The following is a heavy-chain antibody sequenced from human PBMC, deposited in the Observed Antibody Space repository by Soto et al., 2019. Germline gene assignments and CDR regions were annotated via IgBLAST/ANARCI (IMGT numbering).Heavy chain of an antibody. J-gene: IGHJ5*01. CDR3: ARGRYCLTGRCFPNWFDS. CDR2: IYKSTTT. V-gene: IGHV4-30-4*01. Sequence: SXTLSLTCSVSGDSISTVDYFWSWIRQPPGQGLEYIGYIYKSTTTYYNPSFESRVAISLDTSKSQFSLTVTSVTAADTAVYFCARGRYCLTGRCFPNWFDSWGQGTLVTVSS. D-gene: IGHD2-15*01. CDR1: GDSISTVDYF.